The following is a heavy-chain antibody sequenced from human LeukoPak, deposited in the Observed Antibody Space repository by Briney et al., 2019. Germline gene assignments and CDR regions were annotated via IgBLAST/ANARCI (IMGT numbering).Heavy chain of an antibody. CDR1: GVPISNYY. CDR2: VYYSGST. Sequence: SETLSLTCTVSGVPISNYYWHWIRQSPGKGLEWIGYVYYSGSTDYNPSLKSRVTISVDTSRNQFSLQLRSVTAADTAVYYCAREDPQTTVPEGMDVWGQGTTVIVSS. CDR3: AREDPQTTVPEGMDV. V-gene: IGHV4-59*01. D-gene: IGHD4-17*01. J-gene: IGHJ6*02.